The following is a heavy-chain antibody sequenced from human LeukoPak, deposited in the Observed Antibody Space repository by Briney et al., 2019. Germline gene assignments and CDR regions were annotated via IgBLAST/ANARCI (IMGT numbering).Heavy chain of an antibody. CDR1: GFTFSSYA. Sequence: PGGSLRLSCAASGFTFSSYAMHWLRQAPGKGLEWVAVTSYDGSNKYYADSVKGRFTISRDNSKNTLYLQMNSLRAEDTAVYYCASSGYYYDSSGNALDIWGQGTMVTVSS. D-gene: IGHD3-22*01. CDR3: ASSGYYYDSSGNALDI. CDR2: TSYDGSNK. V-gene: IGHV3-30*01. J-gene: IGHJ3*02.